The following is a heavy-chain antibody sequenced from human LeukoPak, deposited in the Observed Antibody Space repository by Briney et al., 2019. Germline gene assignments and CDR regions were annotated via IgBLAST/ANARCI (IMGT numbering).Heavy chain of an antibody. D-gene: IGHD1-7*01. J-gene: IGHJ5*02. CDR3: ARTARAGTAEFDP. Sequence: GESLKISCQGSGSPFTSYWIGWVRQLPGKGLEWMGIFYPGDSESRYSPSFQGQVTNSADKSISTAYLQWSSLKASDTAMYYCARTARAGTAEFDPWGQGTLVTVSS. CDR1: GSPFTSYW. CDR2: FYPGDSES. V-gene: IGHV5-51*01.